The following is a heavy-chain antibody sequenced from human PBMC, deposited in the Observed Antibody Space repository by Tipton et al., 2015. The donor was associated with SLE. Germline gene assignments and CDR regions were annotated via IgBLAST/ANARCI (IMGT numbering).Heavy chain of an antibody. CDR1: GVSISSSGYY. J-gene: IGHJ4*02. CDR2: IYYSGST. V-gene: IGHV4-31*03. D-gene: IGHD3-10*01. Sequence: TLSLTCTVSGVSISSSGYYWSWIRQHPGKGLEWIGYIYYSGSTYYNPSLKSRVTISVETSKNQFSLKLSSVTAADTAVYYCARIEEDRFGELSFDYWVQGTLVTVSS. CDR3: ARIEEDRFGELSFDY.